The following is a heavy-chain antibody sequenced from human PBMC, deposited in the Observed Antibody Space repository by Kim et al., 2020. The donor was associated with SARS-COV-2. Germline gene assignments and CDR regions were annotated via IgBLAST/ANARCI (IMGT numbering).Heavy chain of an antibody. V-gene: IGHV4-39*01. CDR3: ARSLGPYSYGYFDY. Sequence: NPALTSRVTISADTSKNQFARKLSSVTAAGTAVYYCARSLGPYSYGYFDYWGQGTLVTVSS. D-gene: IGHD5-18*01. J-gene: IGHJ4*02.